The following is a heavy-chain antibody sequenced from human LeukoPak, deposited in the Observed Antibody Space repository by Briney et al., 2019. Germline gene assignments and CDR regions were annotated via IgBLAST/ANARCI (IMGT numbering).Heavy chain of an antibody. V-gene: IGHV1-18*01. J-gene: IGHJ4*02. D-gene: IGHD2-15*01. CDR2: TSAYNGNT. Sequence: ASVKVSCKASGYTFTSYGISWVRQAPGQGLEWMGWTSAYNGNTNYAQKLQGRVTMTTDTSTSTAYMELRSLRSDDTAVYYCARGYCSGGSCYYYFDYWGQGTLVTVSS. CDR1: GYTFTSYG. CDR3: ARGYCSGGSCYYYFDY.